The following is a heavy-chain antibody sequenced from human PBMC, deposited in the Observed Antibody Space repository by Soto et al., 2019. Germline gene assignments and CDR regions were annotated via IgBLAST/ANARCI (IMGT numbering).Heavy chain of an antibody. J-gene: IGHJ5*02. CDR2: ISDSGGST. Sequence: RGSLRLSCAASGFTFSSYAMIGFRHAPGKGLEWVSAISDSGGSTYYADSVKCRFTISRDNSKNTPYLQMNSLRAEDTAVYYCAKDPHSSGWPHDWFDPWGQGTLVSVYS. CDR3: AKDPHSSGWPHDWFDP. V-gene: IGHV3-23*01. D-gene: IGHD6-19*01. CDR1: GFTFSSYA.